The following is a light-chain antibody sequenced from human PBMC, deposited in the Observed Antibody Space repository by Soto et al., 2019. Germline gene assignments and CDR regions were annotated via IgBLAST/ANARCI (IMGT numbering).Light chain of an antibody. CDR3: VLYMGSGIDV. CDR1: SGSVSSSQY. CDR2: STN. J-gene: IGLJ3*02. V-gene: IGLV8-61*01. Sequence: QAVVTQEPSFSVSPGGTVTLTCGLTSGSVSSSQYPSWYQQTPGRAPRTLIYSTNSRSSGVPDRFSGSILGNKAALTITGAKADDESNYYCVLYMGSGIDVFGGGTKLTVL.